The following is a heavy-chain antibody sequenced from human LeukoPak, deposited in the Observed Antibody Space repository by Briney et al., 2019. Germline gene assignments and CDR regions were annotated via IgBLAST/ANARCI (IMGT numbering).Heavy chain of an antibody. CDR2: MSPTSGDT. D-gene: IGHD3-10*01. Sequence: GASVKVSCKASGYTFTNYGISWVRQAPGQGFEWLGWMSPTSGDTGYAEEFQGRVTMTRDISKNTAYMELTGLTSGDTAIYYCARGESALWFGEVNPWGQGTLVVVSS. CDR3: ARGESALWFGEVNP. J-gene: IGHJ4*02. CDR1: GYTFTNYG. V-gene: IGHV1-8*02.